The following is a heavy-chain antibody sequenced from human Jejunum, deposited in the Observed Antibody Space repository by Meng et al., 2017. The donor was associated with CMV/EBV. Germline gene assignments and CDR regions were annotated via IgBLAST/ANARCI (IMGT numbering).Heavy chain of an antibody. Sequence: EVQRVASGGDLVQPGESLRLSCVASGFSFSSYWMSWFRQTPGKGLQWVANIDQSGGDKYSVDSVKARFTIARDNAKNSLYLQMNSLRVEDTGVYYCAREDDVNTCDYWSEGVLVTVSS. CDR3: AREDDVNTCDY. J-gene: IGHJ4*02. D-gene: IGHD2-2*02. CDR2: IDQSGGDK. CDR1: GFSFSSYW. V-gene: IGHV3-7*01.